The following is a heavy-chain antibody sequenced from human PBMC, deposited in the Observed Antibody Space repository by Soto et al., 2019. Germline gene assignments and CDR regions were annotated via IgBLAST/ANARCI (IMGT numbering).Heavy chain of an antibody. CDR2: ISSSSSYI. V-gene: IGHV3-21*01. CDR3: ASVSGSYDYYYYGMDV. Sequence: VGSLRLSCAASGFTFSSYSMNWVRQAPGKGLEWVSSISSSSSYIYYADSVKGRFTISRDNAKNSLYLQMNSLRAEDTAVYYCASVSGSYDYYYYGMDVWGQGTTVTVSS. D-gene: IGHD3-10*01. J-gene: IGHJ6*02. CDR1: GFTFSSYS.